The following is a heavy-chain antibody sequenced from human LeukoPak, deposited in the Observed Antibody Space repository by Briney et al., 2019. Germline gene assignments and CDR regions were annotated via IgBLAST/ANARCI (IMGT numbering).Heavy chain of an antibody. Sequence: ASVKVSCKASGGTFSSYAISWVRQAPGQGLEWMGGIIPIFSTANYAQKFQGRVTITADESTSTAYMELSSLRSEDTAVYYCARGRSTNGVVFDYWGQGTLVTVSS. CDR2: IIPIFSTA. CDR3: ARGRSTNGVVFDY. V-gene: IGHV1-69*13. J-gene: IGHJ4*02. D-gene: IGHD2-8*01. CDR1: GGTFSSYA.